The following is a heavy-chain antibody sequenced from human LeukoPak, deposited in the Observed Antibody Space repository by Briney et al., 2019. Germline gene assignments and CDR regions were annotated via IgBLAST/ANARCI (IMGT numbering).Heavy chain of an antibody. CDR2: ISGSGGST. CDR1: GFTFSTYA. D-gene: IGHD5-18*01. J-gene: IGHJ4*02. V-gene: IGHV3-23*01. CDR3: AKDPSYGYSWWFDY. Sequence: PGGSLRLSCAASGFTFSTYAMSWVRQAPGKGLEWVSAISGSGGSTYYADSVKGRFTISRDNSKNTLYLQMNSLRAEDTAVYYCAKDPSYGYSWWFDYWGQGTLVTVSS.